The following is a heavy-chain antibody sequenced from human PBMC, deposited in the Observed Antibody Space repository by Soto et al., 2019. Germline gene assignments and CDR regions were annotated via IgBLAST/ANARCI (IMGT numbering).Heavy chain of an antibody. V-gene: IGHV1-69*13. CDR1: GGTFSSYA. Sequence: GASVKVSCKASGGTFSSYAISWVRQAPGQGLEWMGGIIPIFGTANYAQKFQGRVTITADESTSTAYMELSSLRSEDTAVYYCAYRHYDSSGYFRDYYVMAVWGQGTTVTVSS. D-gene: IGHD3-22*01. CDR2: IIPIFGTA. J-gene: IGHJ6*02. CDR3: AYRHYDSSGYFRDYYVMAV.